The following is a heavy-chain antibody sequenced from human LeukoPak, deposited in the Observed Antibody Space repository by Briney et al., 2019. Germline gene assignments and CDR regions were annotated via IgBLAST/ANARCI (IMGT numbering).Heavy chain of an antibody. CDR1: GFTFSSYG. CDR3: ARDRVLIDY. J-gene: IGHJ4*02. CDR2: ISSSSTYI. V-gene: IGHV3-21*01. D-gene: IGHD4/OR15-4a*01. Sequence: PGGSLRLSCAASGFTFSSYGMNWVRQAPGKGLEWVSSISSSSTYIYHADSVRGRFTISRDNAKNSLYLQMNSLRAEDTAVYYCARDRVLIDYWGQGTLVTVSS.